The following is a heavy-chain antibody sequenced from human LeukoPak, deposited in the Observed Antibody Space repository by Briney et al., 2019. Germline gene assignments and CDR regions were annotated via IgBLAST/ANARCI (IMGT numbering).Heavy chain of an antibody. CDR1: GGSISSGGYY. V-gene: IGHV4-30-2*01. J-gene: IGHJ4*02. CDR3: ARCGSVVPATRVGLFDY. CDR2: IYHSGST. Sequence: SETLSLTCTVSGGSISSGGYYWSWIRQPPGKGLEWIGYIYHSGSTYYNPSLKSRVTISVDRSKNQFSLKLSSVTAADTAVYYCARCGSVVPATRVGLFDYWGQGTLVTVSS. D-gene: IGHD2-2*01.